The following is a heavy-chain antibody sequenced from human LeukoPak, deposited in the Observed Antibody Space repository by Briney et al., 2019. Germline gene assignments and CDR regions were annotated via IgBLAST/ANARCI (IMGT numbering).Heavy chain of an antibody. Sequence: SETLSLTCTVSGGSISSYYWSWIRQPPGKGLGWIGNIYYSGSTNYNPSLKSRVTISVDTSKNQFSLKLSSVTAADTAVYYCARVKSSGWGIGFAYWGQGTLVTVSS. CDR2: IYYSGST. D-gene: IGHD6-19*01. V-gene: IGHV4-59*01. CDR3: ARVKSSGWGIGFAY. J-gene: IGHJ4*02. CDR1: GGSISSYY.